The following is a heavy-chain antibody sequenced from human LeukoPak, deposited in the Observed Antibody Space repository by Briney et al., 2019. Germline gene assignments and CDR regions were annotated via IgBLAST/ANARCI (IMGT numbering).Heavy chain of an antibody. CDR2: IYHRGNS. CDR1: GGSISTAHW. Sequence: SETLSLTCAVSGGSISTAHWWNWVRQSPGKGLEWIGEIYHRGNSNYNPSLKSRVTISVDTSKNQFSLKLSSVTAADTAVYYCARRPYYYGSGSYSTADYFDYWGQGTLVTVSS. CDR3: ARRPYYYGSGSYSTADYFDY. J-gene: IGHJ4*02. V-gene: IGHV4-4*02. D-gene: IGHD3-10*01.